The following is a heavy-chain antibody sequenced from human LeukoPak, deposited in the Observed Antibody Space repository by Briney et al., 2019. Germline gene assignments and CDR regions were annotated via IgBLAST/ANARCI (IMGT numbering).Heavy chain of an antibody. J-gene: IGHJ4*02. D-gene: IGHD6-13*01. CDR2: IKQDGSEK. V-gene: IGHV3-7*01. Sequence: GGSLRLSCAASGFTFSTYWMSWVRQAPGKGLEWVANIKQDGSEKYYVDSVKGLFTISRDNAKNSLYLQMNSLRAEDTAMYYCARDSAGNDYWGQGTLVTVSS. CDR1: GFTFSTYW. CDR3: ARDSAGNDY.